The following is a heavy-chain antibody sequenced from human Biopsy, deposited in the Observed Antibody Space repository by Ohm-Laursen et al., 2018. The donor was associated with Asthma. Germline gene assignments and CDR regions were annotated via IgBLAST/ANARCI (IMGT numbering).Heavy chain of an antibody. J-gene: IGHJ2*01. Sequence: SLRLSCAASGFTFSAYAMYWVRQAPGKGPEWVSRILDDGSGKGYLDSVRGRFTISRDYSKNTLYLQMNSLRLEDTGVYFCARDAGMNLAPGHWSFDLWGRGTLLTVSS. CDR1: GFTFSAYA. D-gene: IGHD1-14*01. V-gene: IGHV3-30*03. CDR3: ARDAGMNLAPGHWSFDL. CDR2: ILDDGSGK.